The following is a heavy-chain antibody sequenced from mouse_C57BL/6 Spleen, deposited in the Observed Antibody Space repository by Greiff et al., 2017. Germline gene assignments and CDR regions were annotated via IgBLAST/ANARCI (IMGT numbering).Heavy chain of an antibody. CDR1: GFTFSDYG. CDR3: ARSGYGNPLDY. Sequence: EVKLVESGGGFVKPGGSLKLSCAASGFTFSDYGMHWVRQAPEKGLEWVAYISSGSSTIYYADTVKGRITISRDTTKDTLVLRMTRLRAEDTSMYYCARSGYGNPLDYWGQGTTLTVSS. D-gene: IGHD2-10*02. V-gene: IGHV5-17*01. CDR2: ISSGSSTI. J-gene: IGHJ2*01.